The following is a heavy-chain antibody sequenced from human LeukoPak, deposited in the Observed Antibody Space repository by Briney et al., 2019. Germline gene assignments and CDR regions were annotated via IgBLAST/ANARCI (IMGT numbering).Heavy chain of an antibody. V-gene: IGHV4-30-2*01. D-gene: IGHD2-8*02. CDR3: ARSRLNWWPRYYFDY. Sequence: SETLSLTCTVSGGSISSGTYYWSWIRQPPGKGLEWIGYIYHSGSTYYNPSLKSRVTISVDRSKNQFSLKLSSVTAADTAVYYCARSRLNWWPRYYFDYWGQGTLVTVSS. J-gene: IGHJ4*02. CDR1: GGSISSGTYY. CDR2: IYHSGST.